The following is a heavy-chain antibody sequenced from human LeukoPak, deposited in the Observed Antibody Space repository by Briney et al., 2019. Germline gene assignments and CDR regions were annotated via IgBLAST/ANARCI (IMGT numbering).Heavy chain of an antibody. Sequence: SETLSLTCTVSGGSISSYYWSWIRQPAGKGLEWIGRIYTSGSTNYNPSLKSRVTMSVDTSKNQFSLKLSSVTAADTAVYYCAGSYYYDSSGYYPPAFDIWGQGTMVTVSS. CDR2: IYTSGST. V-gene: IGHV4-4*07. J-gene: IGHJ3*02. D-gene: IGHD3-22*01. CDR3: AGSYYYDSSGYYPPAFDI. CDR1: GGSISSYY.